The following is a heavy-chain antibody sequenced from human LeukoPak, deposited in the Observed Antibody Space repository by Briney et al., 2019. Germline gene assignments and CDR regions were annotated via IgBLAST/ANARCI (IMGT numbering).Heavy chain of an antibody. Sequence: GGSLRLSCAGSGFIFNNYAMHWVRKPPGKGLEWVSGISWNSGTIDYADSVRGRFTITRDNAKNSLYLQMDSLRVEDTAFYYCAKDNRRHYTSGPNPDSLHWGQGALVTVSS. D-gene: IGHD6-19*01. V-gene: IGHV3-9*01. CDR1: GFIFNNYA. CDR3: AKDNRRHYTSGPNPDSLH. CDR2: ISWNSGTI. J-gene: IGHJ4*02.